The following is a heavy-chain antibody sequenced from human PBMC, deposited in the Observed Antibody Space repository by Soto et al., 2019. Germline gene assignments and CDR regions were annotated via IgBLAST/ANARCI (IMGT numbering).Heavy chain of an antibody. D-gene: IGHD3-3*01. Sequence: QISLKESGPTVVTPTQPVTLTCTFSGFSLNTSGVGVGRIRQPPGKALDWLALLYWDDDRRYSPSLRTRLTITKDTSTSQVFLTMTNVDPVDTATDYFAQTWLFAFRSGYLPPNWFDPWGQGTLVTGSS. CDR3: AQTWLFAFRSGYLPPNWFDP. CDR1: GFSLNTSGVG. CDR2: LYWDDDR. V-gene: IGHV2-5*02. J-gene: IGHJ5*02.